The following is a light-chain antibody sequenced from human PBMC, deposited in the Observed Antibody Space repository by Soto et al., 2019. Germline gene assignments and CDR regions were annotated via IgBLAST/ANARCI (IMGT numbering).Light chain of an antibody. CDR1: QSVSSY. Sequence: EIVLTQSPATLSLSPGERATLSCRASQSVSSYLAWYQQKPGQAPRLLIYDASNRATGIPARFSGSGSGTAFTLTISSLEPEDFAVYYCQQRSNWPPYTFGQGNKLEIK. V-gene: IGKV3-11*01. CDR3: QQRSNWPPYT. CDR2: DAS. J-gene: IGKJ2*01.